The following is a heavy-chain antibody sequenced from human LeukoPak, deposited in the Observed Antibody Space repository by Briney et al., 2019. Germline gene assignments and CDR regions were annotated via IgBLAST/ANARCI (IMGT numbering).Heavy chain of an antibody. D-gene: IGHD2-2*01. CDR2: INHSGST. J-gene: IGHJ4*02. CDR3: ASKVPDPYYFDY. CDR1: GGSFSGYY. V-gene: IGHV4-34*01. Sequence: SETLSLTCAVYGGSFSGYYWSWIRQPPGKGLEWIREINHSGSTNYNPSLKSRVTISVDMSKNQFSLKLSSVTAADTAVYYCASKVPDPYYFDYWGQGTLVTVSS.